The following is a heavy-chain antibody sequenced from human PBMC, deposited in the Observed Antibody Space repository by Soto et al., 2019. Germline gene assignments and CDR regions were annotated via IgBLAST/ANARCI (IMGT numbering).Heavy chain of an antibody. D-gene: IGHD3-16*02. Sequence: QLVQSGAEVRKPGASVRVSCKASGYTFTSHAIAWVRRTPGEGLEWMGWISGYNGGTEYAQKFQGRVTMTSDTATTTAHMAMRSLRSDDTGVYFCARVRVGTSYHGLDVWGQGTTVIVSS. V-gene: IGHV1-18*04. CDR2: ISGYNGGT. J-gene: IGHJ6*02. CDR3: ARVRVGTSYHGLDV. CDR1: GYTFTSHA.